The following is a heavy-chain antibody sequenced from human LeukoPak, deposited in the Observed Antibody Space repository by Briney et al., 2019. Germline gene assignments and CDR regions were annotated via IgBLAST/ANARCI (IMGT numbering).Heavy chain of an antibody. CDR3: ARRPPGYDFWSGYYKPYYFDY. CDR1: GGSISSYY. CDR2: IYYSGST. D-gene: IGHD3-3*01. V-gene: IGHV4-59*05. J-gene: IGHJ4*02. Sequence: SETLSLTCTVSGGSISSYYWSWIRQPPGKGLEWIGSIYYSGSTYYNPSLKSRVTISVDTSKNQFSLKLSSVTAADTAVYYCARRPPGYDFWSGYYKPYYFDYWGRGTLVTVSS.